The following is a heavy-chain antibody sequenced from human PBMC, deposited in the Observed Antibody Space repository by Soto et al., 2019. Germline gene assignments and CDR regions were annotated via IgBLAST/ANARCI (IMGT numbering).Heavy chain of an antibody. Sequence: GGSLRLSCAASGFTFSSYGMHWVRQAPGKGLEWVAVISYDGSNKYYADSVKGRFTISRDNSKNTLYLQMNSLRAEDTAVYYCAKVWARCSGGSCYSGKGAFDIWGQGTMVTV. CDR3: AKVWARCSGGSCYSGKGAFDI. CDR2: ISYDGSNK. CDR1: GFTFSSYG. J-gene: IGHJ3*02. V-gene: IGHV3-30*18. D-gene: IGHD2-15*01.